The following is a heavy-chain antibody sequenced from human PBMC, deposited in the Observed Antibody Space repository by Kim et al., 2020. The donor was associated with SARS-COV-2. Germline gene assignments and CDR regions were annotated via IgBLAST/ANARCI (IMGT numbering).Heavy chain of an antibody. Sequence: QKLHGRVTMTTDTSTSTAYMELRSLRSDDTAVYYCARDIVVVVAAHGMDVWGQGTTVTVSS. D-gene: IGHD2-15*01. CDR3: ARDIVVVVAAHGMDV. J-gene: IGHJ6*02. V-gene: IGHV1-18*01.